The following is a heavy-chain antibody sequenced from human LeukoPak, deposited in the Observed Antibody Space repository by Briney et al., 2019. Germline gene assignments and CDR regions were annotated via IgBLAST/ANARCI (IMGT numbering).Heavy chain of an antibody. CDR1: GFTFDDYG. V-gene: IGHV3-20*04. J-gene: IGHJ4*02. D-gene: IGHD1-26*01. Sequence: GGSLRLSCAASGFTFDDYGMSWVRQAPGKGLEWVSGINWNGGSTGYADSLKGRFTISRDNAKNSLYLQMNSLGAEDTALYYCASGGIYYGAAFDFWGQGTLVTVSS. CDR2: INWNGGST. CDR3: ASGGIYYGAAFDF.